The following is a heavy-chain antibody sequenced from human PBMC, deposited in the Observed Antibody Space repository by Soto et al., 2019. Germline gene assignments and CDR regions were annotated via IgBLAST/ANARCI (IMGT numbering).Heavy chain of an antibody. CDR2: IWYDGSNK. J-gene: IGHJ4*02. CDR1: GFTFSSYG. Sequence: QVQLVESGGGVVQPGRSLRLSCAASGFTFSSYGMHWVRQAPGKGLEWVAVIWYDGSNKYYADSVKGRFTISRDNSKNTLYRKITSLRAEDRAVYYCAGDSSGYFDYWGQGTLVTVSS. CDR3: AGDSSGYFDY. D-gene: IGHD3-22*01. V-gene: IGHV3-33*01.